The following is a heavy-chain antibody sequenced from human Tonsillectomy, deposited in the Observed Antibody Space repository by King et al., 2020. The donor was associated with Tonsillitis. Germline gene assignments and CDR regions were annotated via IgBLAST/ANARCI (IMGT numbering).Heavy chain of an antibody. J-gene: IGHJ3*02. CDR2: INRGGDST. CDR1: GFTFANYA. V-gene: IGHV3-23*04. CDR3: AIRTYYYNARGAVDI. Sequence: QLVQSGGGLVRPGGSLRLSCAASGFTFANYAMGWVRQAPGRGLQWVSTINRGGDSTYYADSVKGRFTVSRDNSENTVYLQMNGLRAEDTAVYYCAIRTYYYNARGAVDIWGQGTVVTVSS. D-gene: IGHD3-10*01.